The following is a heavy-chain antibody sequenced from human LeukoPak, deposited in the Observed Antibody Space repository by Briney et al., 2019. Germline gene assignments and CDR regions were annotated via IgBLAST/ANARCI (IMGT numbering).Heavy chain of an antibody. J-gene: IGHJ4*02. CDR3: ASYPGIAVAGSGAAY. CDR1: GGSFSGYY. D-gene: IGHD6-19*01. CDR2: INHSGST. V-gene: IGHV4-34*01. Sequence: PSETLSLTCAVYGGSFSGYYWIWIRQPPGKGLEWIGEINHSGSTNYNPSLKSRVTISVDTSKNQFSLKLSSVTAADTAVYHCASYPGIAVAGSGAAYWGQGTLVTVSS.